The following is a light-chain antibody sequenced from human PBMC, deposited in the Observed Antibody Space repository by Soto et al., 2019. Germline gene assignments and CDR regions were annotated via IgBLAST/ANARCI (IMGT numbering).Light chain of an antibody. CDR1: SGDVGGSKY. V-gene: IGLV2-14*01. CDR3: SSYTTTRTLV. J-gene: IGLJ2*01. Sequence: QSALTQPASVSGSPGQSITISCTGASGDVGGSKYVYWYQQHPGKAPKLLIYEVTHRPSGVSDRFSGSKSGNTASLTISGLQAEDEADYHCSSYTTTRTLVFGGGTKLTVL. CDR2: EVT.